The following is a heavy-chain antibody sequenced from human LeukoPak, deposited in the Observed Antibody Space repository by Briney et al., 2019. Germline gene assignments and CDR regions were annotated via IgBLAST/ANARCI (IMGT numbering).Heavy chain of an antibody. V-gene: IGHV1-2*02. D-gene: IGHD3-22*01. CDR1: GYTFTGYY. CDR2: INPNSGGT. J-gene: IGHJ4*02. Sequence: ASVKVSCKASGYTFTGYYMHWVRQAPGQGLEWMGWINPNSGGTNYAQKFQGRVTMTRDTSISTAYMELSRLRSDDTAGYYCAKEYYYDSSPDYWGQGTLVTVSS. CDR3: AKEYYYDSSPDY.